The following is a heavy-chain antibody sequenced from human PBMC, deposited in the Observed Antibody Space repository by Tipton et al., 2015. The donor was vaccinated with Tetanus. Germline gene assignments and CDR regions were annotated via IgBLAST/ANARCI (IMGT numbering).Heavy chain of an antibody. D-gene: IGHD2-2*01. V-gene: IGHV3-21*01. J-gene: IGHJ4*02. CDR3: ARGTRGDYCSSTTCYPFDY. Sequence: SLRLSCAASGFTLSRNSMNWVRQAPGKGLEWVSSISGSGSYISYADSVKGRFTISRDNAKNSLYLQMSSLRVEDTAVYYCARGTRGDYCSSTTCYPFDYWGQGTLVAVSS. CDR2: ISGSGSYI. CDR1: GFTLSRNS.